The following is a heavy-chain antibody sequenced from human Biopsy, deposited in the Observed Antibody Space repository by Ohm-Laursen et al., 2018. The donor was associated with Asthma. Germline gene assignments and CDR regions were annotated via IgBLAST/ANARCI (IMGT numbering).Heavy chain of an antibody. D-gene: IGHD3-16*02. V-gene: IGHV1-69*01. CDR3: AKARCYYCCGDMEV. CDR2: ISPIFGAT. Sequence: SSVTASCNAYAGSLNKYSINWARHEPGQGIEWLVGISPIFGATRHAQNFQGRVTITADVFTNTVHMELSSLRSEDTAVLYCAKARCYYCCGDMEVWGQGTTVTVSS. CDR1: AGSLNKYS. J-gene: IGHJ6*02.